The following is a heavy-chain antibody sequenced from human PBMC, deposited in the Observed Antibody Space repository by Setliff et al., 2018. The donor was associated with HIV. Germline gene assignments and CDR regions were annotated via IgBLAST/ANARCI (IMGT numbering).Heavy chain of an antibody. V-gene: IGHV4-34*01. CDR1: GGSFSGYS. J-gene: IGHJ5*02. CDR2: IDQSGST. Sequence: PSETLSLTCAVYGGSFSGYSWTWIRQPPGKGLEWIGEIDQSGSTNYNPSLKSRVTTSVDTSKNQFSLRLSSVTAAATAVYYCARGLGGYCSSVSCYEADHWGQGTLVTVS. D-gene: IGHD2-2*01. CDR3: ARGLGGYCSSVSCYEADH.